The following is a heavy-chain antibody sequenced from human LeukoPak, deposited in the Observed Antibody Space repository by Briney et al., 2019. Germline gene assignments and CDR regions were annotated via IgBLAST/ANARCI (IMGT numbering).Heavy chain of an antibody. CDR3: ARLRSPGDFEC. J-gene: IGHJ4*02. Sequence: SETLSLTCSVSGGSVSGSNYYWGWIRQPPEKGLEWIGTIYYSGSTYYNVSLKSRVTISVDTSKNKCSLNLSTVPAADTAVYYCARLRSPGDFECWGQGTLVTVSS. D-gene: IGHD1-26*01. CDR1: GGSVSGSNYY. CDR2: IYYSGST. V-gene: IGHV4-39*07.